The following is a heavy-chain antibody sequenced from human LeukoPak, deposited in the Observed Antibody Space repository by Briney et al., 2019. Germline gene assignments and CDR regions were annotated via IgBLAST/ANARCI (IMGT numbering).Heavy chain of an antibody. J-gene: IGHJ5*02. V-gene: IGHV3-7*01. CDR2: IKQDGSEK. D-gene: IGHD3-3*01. Sequence: GGSLRLSCAASGFTFSSYWMSWVRQAPGKGLEWVANIKQDGSEKYYVDSVKGRFTISRDNAKNSLYLQMNSLRAEDTAVYYCARGLITTPNHFDPWGQGTLVTVSS. CDR1: GFTFSSYW. CDR3: ARGLITTPNHFDP.